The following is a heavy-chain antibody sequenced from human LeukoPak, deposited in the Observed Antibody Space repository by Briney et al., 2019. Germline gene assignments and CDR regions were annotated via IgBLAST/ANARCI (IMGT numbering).Heavy chain of an antibody. CDR2: IIPIFGTA. CDR1: GYTFTSYY. D-gene: IGHD4-17*01. J-gene: IGHJ3*02. V-gene: IGHV1-69*06. Sequence: ASVKVSCKASGYTFTSYYMHWVRQAPGQGLEWMGGIIPIFGTANYAQKFQGRVTITADKSTSTAYMELSSLRSEDTAVYYCARPSTTVLGDAFDIWGQGTMVTVSS. CDR3: ARPSTTVLGDAFDI.